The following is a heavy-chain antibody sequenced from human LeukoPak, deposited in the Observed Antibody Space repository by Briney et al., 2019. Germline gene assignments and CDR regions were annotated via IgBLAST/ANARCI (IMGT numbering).Heavy chain of an antibody. CDR2: IYNRGST. V-gene: IGHV4-59*01. D-gene: IGHD1-1*01. CDR3: ARGAGGYRFDP. Sequence: SETLSLTCTVSGVSMSDYHWSWIRQPPGKGLEYIGYIYNRGSTHYNPSLKSRVTISADTSKKQFSLKLTSVTAADTAVYYCARGAGGYRFDPWGQGTLVIVSS. J-gene: IGHJ5*02. CDR1: GVSMSDYH.